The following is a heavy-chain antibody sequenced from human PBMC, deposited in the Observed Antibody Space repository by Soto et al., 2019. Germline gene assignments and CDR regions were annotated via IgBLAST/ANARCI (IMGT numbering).Heavy chain of an antibody. CDR3: ARDTPEYYAFWSGANWFDP. J-gene: IGHJ5*02. D-gene: IGHD3-3*01. Sequence: PSETLSLTCTVSGGSISSGGYYWGWIRQHPGKGLEWIGYSYYSGSTYYNPSLKSLVTISVDTSKNQFSLKLSPVTAAHTAVYYCARDTPEYYAFWSGANWFDPWGQGTLVTVSS. CDR1: GGSISSGGYY. CDR2: SYYSGST. V-gene: IGHV4-31*01.